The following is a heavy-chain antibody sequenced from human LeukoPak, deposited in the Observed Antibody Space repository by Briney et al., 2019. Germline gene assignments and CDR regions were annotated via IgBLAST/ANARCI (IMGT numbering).Heavy chain of an antibody. D-gene: IGHD4-17*01. Sequence: PSETLSLTCTVSGGSISSYYWSWIRQPPGKGLEWIGYIYTSGSTNYNPSLKSRVTISVDTSKNQFSLKLSSVTAADTAVYYCARLYGEVPHYYYYYMDVWGKGTTVTVSS. J-gene: IGHJ6*03. V-gene: IGHV4-4*09. CDR3: ARLYGEVPHYYYYYMDV. CDR1: GGSISSYY. CDR2: IYTSGST.